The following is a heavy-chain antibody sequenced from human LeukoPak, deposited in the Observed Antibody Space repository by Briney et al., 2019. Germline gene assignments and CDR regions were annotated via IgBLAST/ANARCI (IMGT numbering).Heavy chain of an antibody. CDR1: GFTFSSYW. J-gene: IGHJ4*02. Sequence: GGSLRLSCAASGFTFSSYWMHWVRQAPGKGLLWVSRINSDGSSTSYADSVKGRFTISRDNAKNTLYLQMNSLRAEDTAVYYCARDVVAAAGFDYWGQGTLVTVSS. V-gene: IGHV3-74*01. CDR2: INSDGSST. CDR3: ARDVVAAAGFDY. D-gene: IGHD6-13*01.